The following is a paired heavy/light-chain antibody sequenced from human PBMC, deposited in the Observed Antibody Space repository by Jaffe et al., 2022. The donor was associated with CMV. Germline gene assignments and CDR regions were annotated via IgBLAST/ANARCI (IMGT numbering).Heavy chain of an antibody. D-gene: IGHD1-26*01. V-gene: IGHV1-18*01. J-gene: IGHJ6*03. CDR3: ARDRGTLYYYMDI. CDR1: GYTFPDYG. CDR2: ISPYNGHT. Sequence: QVQLVQSGDEVKKPGASVKVSCKASGYTFPDYGINWVRQAPGQGLEWMGWISPYNGHTKYTQKLQGRVTMTTDTSTNTAYLELRSLRSDDTAVYYCARDRGTLYYYMDIWGKGTTVTVSS.
Light chain of an antibody. CDR3: QRYDTVPSIT. CDR2: TAS. Sequence: DIQMTQSPSSLSASVGDRVTITCQASQDINNYLNWWQQKPGKAPKLLINTASNLEAGVPSRFSGTGSGKHFTFTITSLQPEDIATYYCQRYDTVPSITFGQGTRLDI. J-gene: IGKJ5*01. V-gene: IGKV1-33*01. CDR1: QDINNY.